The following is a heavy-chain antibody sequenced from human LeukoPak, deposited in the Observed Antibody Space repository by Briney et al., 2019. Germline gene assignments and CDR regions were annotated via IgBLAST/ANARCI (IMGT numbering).Heavy chain of an antibody. CDR1: XGTFXTYX. J-gene: IGHJ4*02. CDR2: IIPIFRAA. V-gene: IGHV1-69*01. D-gene: IGHD5-18*01. Sequence: SXGTFXTYXFSXVRQAPGQGLEWMGXIIPIFRAANYAQNFQGRVTLTADESTSTAYMELSSLRSDDTAVYYCARGPGYLGLQSYFDYWGQGTLVTVSS. CDR3: ARGPGYLGLQSYFDY.